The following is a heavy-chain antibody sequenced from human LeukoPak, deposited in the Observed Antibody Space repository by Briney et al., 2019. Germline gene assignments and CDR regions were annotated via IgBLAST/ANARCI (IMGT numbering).Heavy chain of an antibody. CDR2: IISNGGTT. D-gene: IGHD3-16*01. Sequence: PGGSLRLSCAASGFTFKSYTMHWIRQAPGKGLEFVSSIISNGGTTNYADSVKGRFTMSRDDSKNTLYLQMGSLRTEDMAVYYCARERGGYYFDCWGQGTLVTVSP. CDR1: GFTFKSYT. V-gene: IGHV3-64*02. CDR3: ARERGGYYFDC. J-gene: IGHJ4*02.